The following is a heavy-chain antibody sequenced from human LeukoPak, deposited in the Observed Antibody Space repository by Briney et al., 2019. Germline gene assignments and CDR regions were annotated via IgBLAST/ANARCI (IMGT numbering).Heavy chain of an antibody. Sequence: GASVKVSCKASGYTCTSYGISWVRQAPGQGLEWMGWISAYNGNTNYAQKLQGRVTMTTDTSTSTAYMELRSLRSDDTAVYYCARFPATVVTMVALDYWGQGTLVTVSS. CDR1: GYTCTSYG. CDR2: ISAYNGNT. CDR3: ARFPATVVTMVALDY. V-gene: IGHV1-18*01. D-gene: IGHD4-23*01. J-gene: IGHJ4*02.